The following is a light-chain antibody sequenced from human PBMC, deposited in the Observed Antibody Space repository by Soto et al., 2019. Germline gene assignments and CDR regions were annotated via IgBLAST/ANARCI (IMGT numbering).Light chain of an antibody. CDR1: SSDIGAYDY. CDR2: EVS. Sequence: QSVLTQTPSASESPGQSVTISCAGTSSDIGAYDYVSWYQQHPGRAPKLLIYEVSERPSGVPDRFSGSKSGNTASLTVSGLRAEDEADYYCNSYAGSDNFVVFGTGTKVTVL. J-gene: IGLJ1*01. CDR3: NSYAGSDNFVV. V-gene: IGLV2-8*01.